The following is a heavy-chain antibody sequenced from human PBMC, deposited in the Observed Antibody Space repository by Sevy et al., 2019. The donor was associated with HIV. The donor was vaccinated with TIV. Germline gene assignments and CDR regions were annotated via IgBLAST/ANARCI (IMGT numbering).Heavy chain of an antibody. D-gene: IGHD5-18*01. V-gene: IGHV3-66*01. CDR1: GFTVNSNY. Sequence: GGSLRLSCAASGFTVNSNYMTWVRQAPGKGLEGVSVIYSDGTTYHADSWKDRFTISRDNSKNTLYLQMNSLRAEDTAVYYCARGKSGYGYALNYWGQGTLVTVSS. CDR3: ARGKSGYGYALNY. J-gene: IGHJ4*02. CDR2: IYSDGTT.